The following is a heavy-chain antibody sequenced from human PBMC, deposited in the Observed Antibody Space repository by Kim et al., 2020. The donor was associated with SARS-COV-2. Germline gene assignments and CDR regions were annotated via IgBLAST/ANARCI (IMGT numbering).Heavy chain of an antibody. CDR2: ISYDGSNK. V-gene: IGHV3-30*18. D-gene: IGHD3-10*01. CDR1: GFTFSSYG. Sequence: GGSLRLSCVASGFTFSSYGMHWVRQAPGKGLEWVAVISYDGSNKYYADSVKGRFTISRDNSKNTLYLQMNSLRAEDTAVYYCAKESFGADNWFDPWGQGTLVTVSS. J-gene: IGHJ5*02. CDR3: AKESFGADNWFDP.